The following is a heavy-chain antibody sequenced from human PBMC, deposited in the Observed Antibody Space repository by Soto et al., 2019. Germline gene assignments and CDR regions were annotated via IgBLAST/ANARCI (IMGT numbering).Heavy chain of an antibody. CDR1: GFTFNSYA. Sequence: EMQLLESGGGLIQPGGSLRLSCAASGFTFNSYAMSWVRQAPGKGLEWVSSISGNGVATYYADSVKGRLTISRDDYKNTVYLQMDSLRAEDTAIYYCAKEAILWLGVGRLDPWGQGTLVSVSS. J-gene: IGHJ5*02. D-gene: IGHD3-10*01. V-gene: IGHV3-23*01. CDR2: ISGNGVAT. CDR3: AKEAILWLGVGRLDP.